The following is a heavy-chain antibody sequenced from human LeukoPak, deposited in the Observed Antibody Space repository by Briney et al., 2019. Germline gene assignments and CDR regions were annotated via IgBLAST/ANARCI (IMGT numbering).Heavy chain of an antibody. CDR1: GGSFSGYY. J-gene: IGHJ4*02. Sequence: SETLSLTCAVYGGSFSGYYWSWIRQPPGKGLEWIGEIKHRGSTNYNPSRKRRVSISVDTSKNHFSLKLSSVTAADPAVYSCARGGPRYCSGGSCYFGYWGQGTLVTVSP. CDR2: IKHRGST. V-gene: IGHV4-34*01. CDR3: ARGGPRYCSGGSCYFGY. D-gene: IGHD2-15*01.